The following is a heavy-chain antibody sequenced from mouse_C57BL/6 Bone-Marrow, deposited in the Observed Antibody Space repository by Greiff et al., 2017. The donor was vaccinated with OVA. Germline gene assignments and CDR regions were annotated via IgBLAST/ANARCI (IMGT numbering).Heavy chain of an antibody. V-gene: IGHV3-6*01. Sequence: EVKLVESGPGLVKPSQSLSLTCSVTGYSITSGYYWNWIRQFPGNKLEWMGYISYDGSNNYNPSLKNRISITRDTSKNQFFLKLNSVTTEDTATYYCAREGSSYGSSHWYFDVWGTGTTVTVSS. J-gene: IGHJ1*03. CDR3: AREGSSYGSSHWYFDV. CDR2: ISYDGSN. CDR1: GYSITSGYY. D-gene: IGHD1-1*01.